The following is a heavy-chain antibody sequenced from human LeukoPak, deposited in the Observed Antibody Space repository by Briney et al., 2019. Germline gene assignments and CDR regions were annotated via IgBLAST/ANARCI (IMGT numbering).Heavy chain of an antibody. Sequence: GGSLRLSCAASGFTFSDYYMSWIRQAPGKGLEWVSGISGSGGSTKYADSVKGRFTISRDNSKNTLYLQMNSLRAEDTVVYYCAKEEYSSSYDYWGQGTLVTVSS. CDR2: ISGSGGST. V-gene: IGHV3-23*01. J-gene: IGHJ4*02. CDR1: GFTFSDYY. CDR3: AKEEYSSSYDY. D-gene: IGHD6-6*01.